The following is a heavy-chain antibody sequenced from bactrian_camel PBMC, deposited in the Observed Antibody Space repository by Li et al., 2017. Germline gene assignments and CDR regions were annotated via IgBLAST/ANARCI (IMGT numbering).Heavy chain of an antibody. CDR2: IYSDGRSI. J-gene: IGHJ4*01. V-gene: IGHV3S54*01. Sequence: HVQLVESGGGSVQAGGSLRLSCGASAHTDSPNCMGWFRQTPGRMRENVAAIYSDGRSIYYVDSVKGRFIISLDSAKNTLYLQLNSLRPEDTNIYYCTREDPGAGRADWGQGTQVTVS. CDR3: TREDPGAGRAD. CDR1: AHTDSPNC. D-gene: IGHD6*01.